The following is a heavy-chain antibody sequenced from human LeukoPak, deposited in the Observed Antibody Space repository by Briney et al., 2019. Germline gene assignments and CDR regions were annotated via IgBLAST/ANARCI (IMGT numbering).Heavy chain of an antibody. CDR3: ATLSSGGNFDY. V-gene: IGHV4-34*01. D-gene: IGHD6-25*01. CDR1: GGSFSGYY. CDR2: INHSGST. J-gene: IGHJ4*02. Sequence: SETLSLTCAVYGGSFSGYYWSWIRQPPGKGLEWIGEINHSGSTNYNPSLKSRVTISVDTSKNQFSLKLSSVTAADTAVYYCATLSSGGNFDYWGQGTLVTVSS.